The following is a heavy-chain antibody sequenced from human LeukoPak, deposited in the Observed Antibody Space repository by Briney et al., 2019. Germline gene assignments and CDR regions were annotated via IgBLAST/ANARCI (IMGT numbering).Heavy chain of an antibody. Sequence: GGSLRLSCAASGFTFSSYAMSWVRQAPGKGLEWVSAISGSGGSTYYADSVKGRFTISRGNSKNTLYLQMNSLRAEDTAVCYCAKNVYSSSWSTLDYWGQGTLVTVSS. CDR2: ISGSGGST. D-gene: IGHD6-13*01. CDR1: GFTFSSYA. V-gene: IGHV3-23*01. J-gene: IGHJ4*02. CDR3: AKNVYSSSWSTLDY.